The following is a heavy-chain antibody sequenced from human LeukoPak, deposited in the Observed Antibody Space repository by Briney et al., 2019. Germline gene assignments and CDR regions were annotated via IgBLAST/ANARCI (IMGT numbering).Heavy chain of an antibody. Sequence: GGSLRLSCAASGFTFSSYAMHWVRQAPGKGLEWVAVISYDGSNKYYADSVKSRFTISRDNSKNTLYLQMNSLRAEDTAVYYCAREAGDYFDYWGQGTLVTVSS. CDR1: GFTFSSYA. D-gene: IGHD6-25*01. CDR3: AREAGDYFDY. V-gene: IGHV3-30-3*01. CDR2: ISYDGSNK. J-gene: IGHJ4*02.